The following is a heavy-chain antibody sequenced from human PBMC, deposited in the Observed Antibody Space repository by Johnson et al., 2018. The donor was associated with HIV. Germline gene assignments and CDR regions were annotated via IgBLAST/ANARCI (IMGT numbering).Heavy chain of an antibody. J-gene: IGHJ4*02. CDR3: ARGHAGVVVGDSSGVEH. Sequence: QVQLVESGGGLVKPGGSLRLSCAASGFRFSDFYMTWIRQAPGKGLEWLCYIEKSDETVYYADSVKGRFTISRDNAKNSLYLQMTSLRAEDSAVYYCARGHAGVVVGDSSGVEHWGQGTLVTVSS. D-gene: IGHD3-22*01. CDR1: GFRFSDFY. V-gene: IGHV3-11*01. CDR2: IEKSDETV.